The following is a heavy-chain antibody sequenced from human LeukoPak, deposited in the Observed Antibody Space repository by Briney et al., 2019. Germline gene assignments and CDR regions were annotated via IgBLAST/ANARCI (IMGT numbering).Heavy chain of an antibody. Sequence: PGGSLRLSCAASGFTFSSYWVHWVRQAPGKGLVWVSRINSDGSSTSYADSVKGRFTISRDNAKNTLYLQMNSLRAEDTAVYYCAKVYGRYFDWSHFDYWGQGTLVTVSS. V-gene: IGHV3-74*01. CDR2: INSDGSST. CDR1: GFTFSSYW. CDR3: AKVYGRYFDWSHFDY. J-gene: IGHJ4*02. D-gene: IGHD3-9*01.